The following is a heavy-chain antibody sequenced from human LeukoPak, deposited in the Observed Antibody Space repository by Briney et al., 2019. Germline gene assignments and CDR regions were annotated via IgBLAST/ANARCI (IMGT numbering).Heavy chain of an antibody. D-gene: IGHD3-22*01. CDR1: GDSVSTNSAA. CDR2: IYYRSKWYS. Sequence: SQTLSLTCVISGDSVSTNSAAWNWIRQSPSGGLEWLGRIYYRSKWYSDYAVSVKSRVSINPDTSNNQLSLQLKSVTPEDTAVYYCARDGDRPYYYDSSGYYPGVWGQGTLVTVSS. V-gene: IGHV6-1*01. CDR3: ARDGDRPYYYDSSGYYPGV. J-gene: IGHJ4*02.